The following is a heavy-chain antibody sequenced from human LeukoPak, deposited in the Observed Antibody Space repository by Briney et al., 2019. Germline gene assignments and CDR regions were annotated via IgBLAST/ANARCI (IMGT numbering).Heavy chain of an antibody. V-gene: IGHV3-66*01. Sequence: GGSLRLSCAASGFTFSSNYMSWVRQAPGKALEWVSVIYSGGSTYYSDSVKGRLTTSRDHTKNTLYIHMHSLRDEDTAVYYCARGYIVVVVAATSYGMDVWGQETTVTVSS. J-gene: IGHJ6*02. D-gene: IGHD2-15*01. CDR1: GFTFSSNY. CDR3: ARGYIVVVVAATSYGMDV. CDR2: IYSGGST.